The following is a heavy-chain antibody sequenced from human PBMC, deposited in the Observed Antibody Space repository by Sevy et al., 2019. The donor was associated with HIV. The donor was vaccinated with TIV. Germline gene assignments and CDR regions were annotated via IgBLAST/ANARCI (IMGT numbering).Heavy chain of an antibody. J-gene: IGHJ5*02. CDR1: GFTFSTYS. Sequence: RGSLRLSCAASGFTFSTYSMNWVRQAPGKGLEWVSSISSTSSYIDYAYSVKGRFTISRDNAKNSLYLQMNNLRAEDTAVYYCARDYNSGWWKFNLFDPWGQGTLVTVSS. CDR2: ISSTSSYI. V-gene: IGHV3-21*01. D-gene: IGHD6-19*01. CDR3: ARDYNSGWWKFNLFDP.